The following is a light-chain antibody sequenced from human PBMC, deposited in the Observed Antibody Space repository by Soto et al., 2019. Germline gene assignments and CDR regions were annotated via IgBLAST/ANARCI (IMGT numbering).Light chain of an antibody. CDR3: QQYNSWPPVT. Sequence: EIVLTQSPGTLSLSPGERATLSCRASQSVSSKLAWYQQKPGQAPRLLIYDTSTRATGIPARFSGSGSGTEFTLTISSLQSEDFAVYYCQQYNSWPPVTFGQGTKVDIK. V-gene: IGKV3-15*01. CDR1: QSVSSK. J-gene: IGKJ1*01. CDR2: DTS.